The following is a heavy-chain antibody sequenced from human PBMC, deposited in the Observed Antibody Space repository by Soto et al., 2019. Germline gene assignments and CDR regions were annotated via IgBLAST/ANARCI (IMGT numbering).Heavy chain of an antibody. Sequence: GGSLRLSCAASGFTFSSYSMNWVRQAPGKGLEWVSSISSSSSYIYYADSVKGRFTISRDNAKNSLYLQMNSLRAEDTAVYYCARDPDYYCSGGSCYFDYWGQGTLVTVSS. V-gene: IGHV3-21*01. CDR1: GFTFSSYS. CDR3: ARDPDYYCSGGSCYFDY. D-gene: IGHD2-15*01. CDR2: ISSSSSYI. J-gene: IGHJ4*02.